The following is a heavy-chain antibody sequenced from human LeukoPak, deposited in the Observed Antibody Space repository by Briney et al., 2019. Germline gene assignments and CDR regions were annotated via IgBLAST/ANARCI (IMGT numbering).Heavy chain of an antibody. V-gene: IGHV4-59*05. J-gene: IGHJ4*02. CDR3: ASGLMVYAIRDFDY. CDR1: GFTFSSYA. Sequence: GSLRLSCAASGFTFSSYAMSWVRQAPGKGLEWIGSIYYSGSTYYNPSLMSRVTISVDTSKNQFSLKLSSVTAADTAVYYCASGLMVYAIRDFDYWGQGTLVTVSS. D-gene: IGHD2-8*01. CDR2: IYYSGST.